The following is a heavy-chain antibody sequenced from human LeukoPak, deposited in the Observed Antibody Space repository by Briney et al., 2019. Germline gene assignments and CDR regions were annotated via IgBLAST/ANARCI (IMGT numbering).Heavy chain of an antibody. D-gene: IGHD5/OR15-5a*01. V-gene: IGHV3-21*06. J-gene: IGHJ4*02. CDR3: TREGGSTDAGF. CDR1: GFSFSASS. Sequence: GSLRLSCEASGFSFSASSMNWVRQAPGKGLEWVSSIFGDGPGLYYADSVKGRFTISRDNGKNSVYLEMNSLRDDDTAVYYCTREGGSTDAGFWGQGTLVTVSS. CDR2: IFGDGPGL.